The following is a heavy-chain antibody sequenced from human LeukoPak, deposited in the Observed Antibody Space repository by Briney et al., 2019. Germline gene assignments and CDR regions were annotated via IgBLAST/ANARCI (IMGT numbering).Heavy chain of an antibody. CDR1: GYTFTSYD. CDR3: ARAVGDSSSWVYYFDY. Sequence: ASVKVSCKASGYTFTSYDINWVRQATGQGLEWMGWMNPNSGNTGYAQKFQGRVTMTRNTSISTAYMELSGLRSEDTAVYYCARAVGDSSSWVYYFDYWGQGTLVTVSS. J-gene: IGHJ4*02. V-gene: IGHV1-8*01. D-gene: IGHD6-13*01. CDR2: MNPNSGNT.